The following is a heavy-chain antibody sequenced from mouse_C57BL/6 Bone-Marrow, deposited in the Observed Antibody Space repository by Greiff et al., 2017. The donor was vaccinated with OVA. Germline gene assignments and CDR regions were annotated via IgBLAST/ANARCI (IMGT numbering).Heavy chain of an antibody. CDR1: GYAFSSYW. J-gene: IGHJ1*03. V-gene: IGHV1-80*01. Sequence: VQLVESGAELVKPGASVKLSCKASGYAFSSYWMNWVKQRPGRGLEWIGRIYPGDGDTNYNGKFKGKATLTVDKSSSTAYMQLSSLTSEDSAVYFCARYDDGGSPCYLDYWGTGTTVTVSS. CDR2: IYPGDGDT. D-gene: IGHD1-1*01. CDR3: ARYDDGGSPCYLDY.